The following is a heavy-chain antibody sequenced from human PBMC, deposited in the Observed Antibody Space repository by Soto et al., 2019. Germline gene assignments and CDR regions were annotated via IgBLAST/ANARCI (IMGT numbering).Heavy chain of an antibody. D-gene: IGHD6-13*01. Sequence: TLSLTCAISGDSVSSNSASWNWIRQSPSRGLEWLGRTYYGSKWYNDYAVSVRSRITINPDTSKNQFSLQLNSVTPEDTAVYFCARDRSPGIRSWYDYWGQGTLVTVSS. CDR2: TYYGSKWYN. CDR1: GDSVSSNSAS. CDR3: ARDRSPGIRSWYDY. J-gene: IGHJ4*02. V-gene: IGHV6-1*01.